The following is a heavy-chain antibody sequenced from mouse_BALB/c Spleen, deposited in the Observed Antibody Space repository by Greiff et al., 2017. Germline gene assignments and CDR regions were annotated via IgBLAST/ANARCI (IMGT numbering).Heavy chain of an antibody. J-gene: IGHJ1*01. Sequence: VQLQQSAAELARPGASVKMSCKASGYTFTSYTMHWVKQRPGQGLEWIGYINPSSGYTEYNQKFKDKTTLTADKSSSTAYMQLSSLTSEDSAVYYCARSGTATRYFDVWGAGTTVTVSS. CDR2: INPSSGYT. V-gene: IGHV1-4*02. D-gene: IGHD1-2*01. CDR1: GYTFTSYT. CDR3: ARSGTATRYFDV.